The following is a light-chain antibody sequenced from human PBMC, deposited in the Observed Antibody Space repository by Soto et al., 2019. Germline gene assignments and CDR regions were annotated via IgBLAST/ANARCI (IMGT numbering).Light chain of an antibody. J-gene: IGKJ1*01. CDR1: QSVSSN. CDR2: GAS. CDR3: QQYNNWPPWT. Sequence: MVIKQSPATLSVSPGERATLSCRASQSVSSNLAWYQQKPGQAPRLLIYGASTRATGIPARFSGSGSGTEFTLTISSLQSEDFAVYYCQQYNNWPPWTFGQGTKVDIK. V-gene: IGKV3-15*01.